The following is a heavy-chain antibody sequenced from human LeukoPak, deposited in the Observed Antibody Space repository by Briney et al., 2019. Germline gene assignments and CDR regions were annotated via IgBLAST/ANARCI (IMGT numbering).Heavy chain of an antibody. CDR1: GGSISSGDYY. J-gene: IGHJ4*02. V-gene: IGHV4-30-4*01. Sequence: PSQTLSLTCTVSGGSISSGDYYWSWIRQPPGKGLEWIGYIYYSGSTYYNPSLKSRVTISVDTSKNQFSLKLSFVTAADTAVYYCARLPRHYGDYYFDYWGQGTLVTVSS. CDR2: IYYSGST. D-gene: IGHD4-17*01. CDR3: ARLPRHYGDYYFDY.